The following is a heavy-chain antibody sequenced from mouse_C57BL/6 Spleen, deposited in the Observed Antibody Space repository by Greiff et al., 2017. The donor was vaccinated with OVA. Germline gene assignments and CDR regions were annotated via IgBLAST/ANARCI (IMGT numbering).Heavy chain of an antibody. D-gene: IGHD2-5*01. Sequence: QVTLKESGPGILQSSQTLSLTCSFSGFSLSTSGMGVSWIRQPSGKGLEWLAHIYWDDDKRYNPSLKSRLTISTDTSRNQVFLKITSVDTADTATYYCARREGYSNFWFAYWGQGTLVTVSA. CDR1: GFSLSTSGMG. CDR3: ARREGYSNFWFAY. V-gene: IGHV8-12*01. J-gene: IGHJ3*01. CDR2: IYWDDDK.